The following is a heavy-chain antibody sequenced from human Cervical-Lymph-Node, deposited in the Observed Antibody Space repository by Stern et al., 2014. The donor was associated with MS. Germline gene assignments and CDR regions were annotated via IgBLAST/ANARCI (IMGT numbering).Heavy chain of an antibody. V-gene: IGHV1-69*06. CDR3: ARTASAWNGDLMGAAPSGYYYGMDV. J-gene: IGHJ6*02. Sequence: QVQLVQSGAEVKKPGSSVKVSCMASGGSFSRNAISWVRQAPGQGLEWVGGIIPVLLTPTHAQNFQGSVIISADRSTSTIYLELTSLRSEDTAVYYCARTASAWNGDLMGAAPSGYYYGMDVWGQGTAVTVSS. D-gene: IGHD1-1*01. CDR1: GGSFSRNA. CDR2: IIPVLLTP.